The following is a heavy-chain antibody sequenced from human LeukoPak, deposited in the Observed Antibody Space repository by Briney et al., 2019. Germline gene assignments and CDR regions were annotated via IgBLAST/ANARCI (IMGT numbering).Heavy chain of an antibody. Sequence: SETLSLTCTVSGDSVSSYYWSWVRQPPGKGLEWIGHISYSGSTNYNPSLKSRVTISVDTSQNQFSVKLSSVTAADTAVYYCARYTGFPGYYFAYWGQGTPVTVSS. V-gene: IGHV4-59*08. CDR3: ARYTGFPGYYFAY. J-gene: IGHJ4*02. CDR1: GDSVSSYY. D-gene: IGHD1-1*01. CDR2: ISYSGST.